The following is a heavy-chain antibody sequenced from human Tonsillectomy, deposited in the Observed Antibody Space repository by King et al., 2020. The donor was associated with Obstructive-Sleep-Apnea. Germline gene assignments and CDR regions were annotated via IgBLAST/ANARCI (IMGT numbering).Heavy chain of an antibody. CDR3: ARAIGAPGLFDS. J-gene: IGHJ4*02. CDR1: GFTFSDNW. Sequence: LVQSGGGLVRPGGSMTLSCAASGFTFSDNWMHWVRQGPGKGLVWVSRINGVGGSTSYADFVAGRFTISRDNDTSTQHLQMSALRVVDTAIYYCARAIGAPGLFDSWGQGILVSVSS. CDR2: INGVGGST. D-gene: IGHD3-16*01. V-gene: IGHV3-74*01.